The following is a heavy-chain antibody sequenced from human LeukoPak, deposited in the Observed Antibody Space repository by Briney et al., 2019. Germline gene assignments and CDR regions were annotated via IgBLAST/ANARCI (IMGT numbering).Heavy chain of an antibody. Sequence: GASVKVSCKASGYIFTGHYIHWVRQAPGQGLEWMGWMNPHSGVTEYAQKFQGRVTMTRDTSISTAFMELSRLRSDDTAVYYCARGGRYYYGSGSFLFWGQGTLVTVSS. D-gene: IGHD3-10*01. V-gene: IGHV1-2*02. CDR2: MNPHSGVT. J-gene: IGHJ4*02. CDR3: ARGGRYYYGSGSFLF. CDR1: GYIFTGHY.